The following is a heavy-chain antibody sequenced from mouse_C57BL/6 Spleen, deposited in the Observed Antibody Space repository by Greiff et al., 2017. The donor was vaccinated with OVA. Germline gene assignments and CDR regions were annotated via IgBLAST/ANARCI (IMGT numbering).Heavy chain of an antibody. CDR1: GFTFSSYA. J-gene: IGHJ2*01. D-gene: IGHD4-1*01. CDR2: ISSGGDYI. V-gene: IGHV5-9-1*02. CDR3: TRDRTGKYYFDY. Sequence: EVQGVESGAGLVKPGGSLKLSCAASGFTFSSYAMSWVRQTPEKRLEWVAYISSGGDYIYFADTVKGRFTISRDNARNTLYLQMSSLKSEDTAMYYCTRDRTGKYYFDYWGQGTTLTVSS.